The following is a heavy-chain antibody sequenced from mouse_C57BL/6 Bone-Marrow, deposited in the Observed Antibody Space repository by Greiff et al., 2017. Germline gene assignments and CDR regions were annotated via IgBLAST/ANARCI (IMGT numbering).Heavy chain of an antibody. Sequence: VQLQQSGAELVRPGASVKLSCTASGFNIKDDYMHWVKQRPEQGLEWIGWIDPENGDAESASKFQGKGTITADTSSNTAYLQLSSLTSEVTAVYYCTIATVVDGNYAIDYWGQGTLVTVSA. CDR2: IDPENGDA. CDR3: TIATVVDGNYAIDY. J-gene: IGHJ4*01. CDR1: GFNIKDDY. V-gene: IGHV14-4*01. D-gene: IGHD1-1*01.